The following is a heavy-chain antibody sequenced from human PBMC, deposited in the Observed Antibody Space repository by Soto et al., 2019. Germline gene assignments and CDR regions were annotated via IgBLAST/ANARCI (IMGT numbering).Heavy chain of an antibody. CDR3: ARDRYITFIVEDYYYHYGMAV. V-gene: IGHV3-30-3*01. CDR1: GFTFSSYA. Sequence: PGGSLRLSCAASGFTFSSYAMHWVRQAPGKGLEWVAVISYDGSNKYYADSVKGRFTISRDNSKNTLYLQMNSLRAEDTAVYYCARDRYITFIVEDYYYHYGMAVCAQGTTVTVSS. J-gene: IGHJ6*02. D-gene: IGHD3-22*01. CDR2: ISYDGSNK.